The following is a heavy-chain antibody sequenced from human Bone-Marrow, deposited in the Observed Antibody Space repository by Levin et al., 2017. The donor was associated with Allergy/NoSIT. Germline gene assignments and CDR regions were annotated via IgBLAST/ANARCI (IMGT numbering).Heavy chain of an antibody. CDR1: GFTFSSYS. CDR3: VREHIDLVGAFDY. D-gene: IGHD1-26*01. J-gene: IGHJ4*02. V-gene: IGHV3-21*06. Sequence: GGSLRLSCVGSGFTFSSYSMNWVRQAPGKGLEWVSSISSSGDYIYYVESMKGRLTISRDNAKNSMYLHMNSLRAEDTGVYYCVREHIDLVGAFDYWGQGTLVTVSS. CDR2: ISSSGDYI.